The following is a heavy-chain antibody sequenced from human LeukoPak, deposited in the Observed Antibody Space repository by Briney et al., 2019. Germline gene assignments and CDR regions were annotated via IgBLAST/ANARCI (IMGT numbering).Heavy chain of an antibody. Sequence: GASVKVSCKPSGYTFTGYYIHWVRQAPGQGLEWMGWINPHSGGTNYAQKFQGRVTMTRDTSISTVYMELSRLRSDDTAVYYCARDWPARGYSYDYYFDYWGQGTLVTVSS. CDR2: INPHSGGT. D-gene: IGHD5-18*01. J-gene: IGHJ4*02. V-gene: IGHV1-2*02. CDR1: GYTFTGYY. CDR3: ARDWPARGYSYDYYFDY.